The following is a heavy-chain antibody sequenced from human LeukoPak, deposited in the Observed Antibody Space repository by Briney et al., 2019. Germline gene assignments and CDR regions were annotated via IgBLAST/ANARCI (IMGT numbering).Heavy chain of an antibody. CDR1: GFTFSSYE. CDR2: ISSSGSTI. D-gene: IGHD5-18*01. Sequence: GGSLRLSCAASGFTFSSYEMNWVRQAPGKGLEWVSYISSSGSTIYYADSVKGRFTISRDNAKNSLYLQMNSLRADDTAVYYCARDGWDTAQRIYYYYYMDVWGKGTTVTVSS. V-gene: IGHV3-48*03. J-gene: IGHJ6*03. CDR3: ARDGWDTAQRIYYYYYMDV.